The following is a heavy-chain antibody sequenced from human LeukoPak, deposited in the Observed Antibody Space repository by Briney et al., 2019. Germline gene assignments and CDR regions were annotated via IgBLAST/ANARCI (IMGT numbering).Heavy chain of an antibody. D-gene: IGHD2-2*02. V-gene: IGHV3-23*01. CDR1: GFTFSSYA. J-gene: IGHJ3*02. Sequence: GGSLRLSCAASGFTFSSYAMIWVRQAPGKGLEGGSVISGSGGSTYYADSVKGRFTIYRDNSKNTLYLQMNSLRVEDTAVYYCATGVPAAIMGAFDIWGQGTMVTVSS. CDR2: ISGSGGST. CDR3: ATGVPAAIMGAFDI.